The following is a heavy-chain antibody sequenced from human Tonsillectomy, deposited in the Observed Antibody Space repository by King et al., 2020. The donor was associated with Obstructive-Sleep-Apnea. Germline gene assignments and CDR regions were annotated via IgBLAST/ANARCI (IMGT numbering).Heavy chain of an antibody. J-gene: IGHJ2*01. CDR2: IDPHSGCT. CDR1: GYTFTEYF. Sequence: QLVQSGAEVKKPGASVKVSCRACGYTFTEYFLHWLRQAPGQGVEWLGWIDPHSGCTRYAQKFRGWGTMTRDTSIPTAYLDLSRLTSDDTAVYFCAGDVGDRRNYWYFDLWGRGTLVTVSP. CDR3: AGDVGDRRNYWYFDL. V-gene: IGHV1-2*04. D-gene: IGHD1-26*01.